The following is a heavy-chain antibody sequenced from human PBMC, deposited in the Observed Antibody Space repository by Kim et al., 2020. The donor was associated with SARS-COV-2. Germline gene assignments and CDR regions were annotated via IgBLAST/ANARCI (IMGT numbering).Heavy chain of an antibody. D-gene: IGHD3-22*01. CDR2: INPSGVDT. CDR1: GDTFISYY. J-gene: IGHJ3*01. Sequence: ASVKVSCKASGDTFISYYLHWVRQAPGQGLEWMGRINPSGVDTIYAENFQGRVTVTRDTSTSTVYMELSSLRFEDTAVYYCSTSSDYFLNAFDFWGQGTMVTVSS. V-gene: IGHV1-46*01. CDR3: STSSDYFLNAFDF.